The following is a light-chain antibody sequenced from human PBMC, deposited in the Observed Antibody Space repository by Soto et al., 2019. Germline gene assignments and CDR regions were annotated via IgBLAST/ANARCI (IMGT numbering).Light chain of an antibody. CDR2: STN. CDR3: AAWDDSLNGFYV. V-gene: IGLV1-44*01. J-gene: IGLJ1*01. Sequence: QCVLTHPPSASGTPGQRGTISCSGSSSNIGSNTVNWYQQLPGTAPKLLIYSTNQRPSGVPDRFSGSKSGTSASLAISGLQSEDEAEYYCAAWDDSLNGFYVFGTGTKFTVL. CDR1: SSNIGSNT.